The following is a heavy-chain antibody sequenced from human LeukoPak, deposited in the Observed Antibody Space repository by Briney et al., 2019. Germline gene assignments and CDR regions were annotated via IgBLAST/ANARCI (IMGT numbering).Heavy chain of an antibody. J-gene: IGHJ5*02. CDR2: INHSGST. V-gene: IGHV4-34*01. CDR3: ARVTVLRFLEWLYNWFDP. CDR1: GGSFSGYY. Sequence: SETLSLTCTVYGGSFSGYYWSWIRQPPGKGLEWIGEINHSGSTNYNPSLKSRVTTSVDTSKNQFSLKLSSATAADTAVYYCARVTVLRFLEWLYNWFDPWGQGTLVTVSS. D-gene: IGHD3-3*01.